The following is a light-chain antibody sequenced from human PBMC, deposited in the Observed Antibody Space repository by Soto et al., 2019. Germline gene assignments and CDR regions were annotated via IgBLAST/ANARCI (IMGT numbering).Light chain of an antibody. CDR2: AAS. J-gene: IGKJ5*01. CDR1: QDIDNY. CDR3: QQYDTSPPMT. Sequence: IQLTQSPSSLSASVGESVTITCRASQDIDNYLNWYQHRPGEAPKLLIYAASSLATGVPARFSGSGSGTDFFFTITSLQPDDSVTYYCQQYDTSPPMTFGQGTRLDI. V-gene: IGKV1-33*01.